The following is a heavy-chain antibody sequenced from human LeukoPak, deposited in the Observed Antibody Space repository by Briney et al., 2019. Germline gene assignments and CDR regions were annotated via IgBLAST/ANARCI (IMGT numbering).Heavy chain of an antibody. CDR3: ARGIEGRGKDV. J-gene: IGHJ6*04. Sequence: SETLSLTCAVYGGSFSGYYWSWIRQPPGKGLEWIGEINHSGSTNYNPSLKSRVTISVDTSKNQFSLKLSSVTAADTAVYYCARGIEGRGKDVWGKGTTVTVSS. CDR1: GGSFSGYY. CDR2: INHSGST. V-gene: IGHV4-34*01.